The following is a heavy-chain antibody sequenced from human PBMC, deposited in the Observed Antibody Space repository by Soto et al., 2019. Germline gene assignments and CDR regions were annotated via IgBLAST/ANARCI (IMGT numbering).Heavy chain of an antibody. Sequence: QVQLQESGPGLVKPSETLSLTCTVSGASFTTYYWSWIRQPPGKGLEWIGYIFYSGHLKYNPSLRRRFTISVDLSKNHSSVRVTSVTGADRAVYFCAREGGGYRFDYWGQGTLVTVSS. D-gene: IGHD1-26*01. CDR1: GASFTTYY. CDR2: IFYSGHL. V-gene: IGHV4-59*01. CDR3: AREGGGYRFDY. J-gene: IGHJ4*02.